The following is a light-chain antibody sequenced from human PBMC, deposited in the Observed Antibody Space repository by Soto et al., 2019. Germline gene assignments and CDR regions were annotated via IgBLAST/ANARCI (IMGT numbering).Light chain of an antibody. CDR3: SSYTSSSTRGV. CDR2: EVS. CDR1: SSDVGGYNY. V-gene: IGLV2-14*01. J-gene: IGLJ2*01. Sequence: QSVLTQPASVSGSPGQSITISCTGTSSDVGGYNYVSWYQRHPGKAPKLMIYEVSNRPSGVSNRFSGSKSGNTASLTISGLQAEDEADYYCSSYTSSSTRGVFGGGTKLTVL.